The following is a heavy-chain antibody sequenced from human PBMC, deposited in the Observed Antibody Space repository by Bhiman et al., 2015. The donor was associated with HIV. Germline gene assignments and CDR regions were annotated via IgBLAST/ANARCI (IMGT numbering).Heavy chain of an antibody. J-gene: IGHJ4*02. Sequence: EVQLVESGGGLVQPGRSLRLSCAASGFTFDDYAMHWVRQAPGKGLEWVSGISSSSSYTYYADSVKGRLTISRDNAKNSLYLQMNSLRAEDTAVYYCANSRRDGYIDYWGQGTLVTVSS. CDR2: ISSSSSYT. CDR3: ANSRRDGYIDY. D-gene: IGHD5-24*01. V-gene: IGHV3-9*01. CDR1: GFTFDDYA.